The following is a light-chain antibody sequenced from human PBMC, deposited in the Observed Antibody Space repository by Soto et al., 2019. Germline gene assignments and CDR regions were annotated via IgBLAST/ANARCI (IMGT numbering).Light chain of an antibody. J-gene: IGKJ5*01. CDR1: QSVTNNY. V-gene: IGKV3-20*01. CDR2: GAS. CDR3: QQYGNSPIT. Sequence: EIVMTQSPATLSVSPRERATLSCRASQSVTNNYLAWYQQKPGQAPRLLIDGASSRATGAPDRFSGTGSGTDFTLTTSRLEPEDFAVFYCQQYGNSPITFGQGTRLEIK.